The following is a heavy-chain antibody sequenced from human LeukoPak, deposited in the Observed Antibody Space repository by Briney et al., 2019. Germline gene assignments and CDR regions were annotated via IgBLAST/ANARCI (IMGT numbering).Heavy chain of an antibody. CDR1: GFMLSSYW. J-gene: IGHJ4*02. CDR3: AREGSQSASGTYPGND. CDR2: IKQDGSEK. V-gene: IGHV3-7*01. Sequence: GGSLRLSCAASGFMLSSYWMSWVRQAPGKGLEWVADIKQDGSEKYYVDSVKGRFTISRDNAKNSLFLQMNRLRAEDTAVYYCAREGSQSASGTYPGNDWGQGTLVTVSS. D-gene: IGHD1-26*01.